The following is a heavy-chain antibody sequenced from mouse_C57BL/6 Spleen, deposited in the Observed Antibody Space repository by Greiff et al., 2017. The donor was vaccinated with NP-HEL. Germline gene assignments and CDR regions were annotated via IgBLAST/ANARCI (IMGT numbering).Heavy chain of an antibody. V-gene: IGHV1-15*01. CDR1: GYTFTDYE. CDR2: IDPETGGT. D-gene: IGHD1-1*01. CDR3: TRYYYGSSPWFAY. J-gene: IGHJ3*01. Sequence: QVHVKQSGAELVRPGASVTLSCKASGYTFTDYEMHWVKQTPVHGLEWIGAIDPETGGTASNQKFKGKAILTADKSSSTAYMELRSLTSEDSAVYYCTRYYYGSSPWFAYWGQGTLVTVSA.